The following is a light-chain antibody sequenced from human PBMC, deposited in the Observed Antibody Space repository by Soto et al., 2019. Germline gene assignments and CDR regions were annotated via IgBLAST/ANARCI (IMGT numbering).Light chain of an antibody. CDR1: QSVNRIY. V-gene: IGKV3-20*01. CDR3: EQYGSTPWT. CDR2: EAP. Sequence: EIVLMLFPGTLSLSRGERATLSCRASQSVNRIYLAWYQQNPGHAPRLLIYEAPTRATGITDRFSGSGSGTDFTLTISGLEPEDFAVYYCEQYGSTPWTFGQGTKVDI. J-gene: IGKJ1*01.